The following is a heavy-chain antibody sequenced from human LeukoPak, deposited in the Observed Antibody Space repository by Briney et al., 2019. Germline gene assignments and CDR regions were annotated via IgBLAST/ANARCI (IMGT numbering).Heavy chain of an antibody. CDR3: ARGPLAARISKPYGMDV. Sequence: SETLSLTCTVSGGSISSYYWSWIRQPPGKGLEWIGYIYYSGSTNYNPSLKSRVTISVDTSKNQFSLKLSSVTAADTAVYYCARGPLAARISKPYGMDVWGQGTTVTVSS. CDR1: GGSISSYY. D-gene: IGHD6-6*01. J-gene: IGHJ6*02. V-gene: IGHV4-59*01. CDR2: IYYSGST.